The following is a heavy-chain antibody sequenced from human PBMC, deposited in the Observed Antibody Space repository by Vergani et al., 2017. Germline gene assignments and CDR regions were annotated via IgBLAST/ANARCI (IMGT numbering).Heavy chain of an antibody. CDR1: GFTFSSYS. CDR3: ARDLDYGDPNSGDDAFDI. J-gene: IGHJ3*02. D-gene: IGHD4-17*01. CDR2: ISSSSSYI. Sequence: EVQLVESGGGLVKPGGSLRLSCAASGFTFSSYSMNWVRQAPGKGLEWVSSISSSSSYIYYADSVKGRFTISRDNAKNSLYLQMNSLRAEDTAVYYCARDLDYGDPNSGDDAFDIWGQGTMVTVSS. V-gene: IGHV3-21*01.